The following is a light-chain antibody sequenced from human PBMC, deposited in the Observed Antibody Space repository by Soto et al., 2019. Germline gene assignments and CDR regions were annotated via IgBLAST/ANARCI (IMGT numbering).Light chain of an antibody. J-gene: IGKJ1*01. CDR1: QSVSSSF. CDR2: GAS. V-gene: IGKV3-20*01. CDR3: QHYDSSPWN. Sequence: EIVLTQSPGTLSLSPGERATLSCRASQSVSSSFLAWYQQKPGQAPRLLNYGASSRATAIPDTFSGSGSGTDFTFTISRLEPEDFAVYYCQHYDSSPWNFGHGTKVEIK.